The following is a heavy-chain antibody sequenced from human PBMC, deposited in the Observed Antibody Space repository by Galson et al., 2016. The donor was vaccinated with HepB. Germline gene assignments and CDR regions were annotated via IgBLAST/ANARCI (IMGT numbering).Heavy chain of an antibody. Sequence: ETLSLTCIVSGGSVDTSDYYWAWIRQPPAKGLEWLASVYHNGGTYYSPSLKSRLTISIDTSNNHFSLSLTSVAAADTGVYYCARGGCINGVCHLDGFDVWGQGTMVTVSS. D-gene: IGHD2-8*01. CDR2: VYHNGGT. CDR1: GGSVDTSDYY. CDR3: ARGGCINGVCHLDGFDV. V-gene: IGHV4-39*02. J-gene: IGHJ3*01.